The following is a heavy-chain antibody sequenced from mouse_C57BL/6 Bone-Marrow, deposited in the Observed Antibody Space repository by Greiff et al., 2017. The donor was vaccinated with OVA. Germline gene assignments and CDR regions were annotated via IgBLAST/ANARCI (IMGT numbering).Heavy chain of an antibody. J-gene: IGHJ2*01. CDR2: IYWDDDK. CDR3: AGGDGSLDY. D-gene: IGHD1-1*01. V-gene: IGHV8-12*01. CDR1: GFSLSTSGMG. Sequence: QVTLKESGPGILQSSQTLSLTCSFSGFSLSTSGMGVSWIRQPSGKGLEWLAHIYWDDDKRYNPSLKSRLTISKVTSRNKVCLKITGVDTADTATYYGAGGDGSLDYWGQGTTLTVSS.